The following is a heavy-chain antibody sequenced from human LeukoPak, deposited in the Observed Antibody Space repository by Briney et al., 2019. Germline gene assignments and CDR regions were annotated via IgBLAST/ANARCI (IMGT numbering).Heavy chain of an antibody. CDR1: GGTFTSYA. D-gene: IGHD5-18*01. V-gene: IGHV1-69*05. CDR2: IIPIFGTA. Sequence: ASVKVSCTASGGTFTSYAISWVPQAPGQGLEWMGGIIPIFGTANYAQKLQGRVTITTHESTSTAYMELSSLRSEDTAVYYCARNLDTAMVNWFDPWGQGTLVTVSS. J-gene: IGHJ5*02. CDR3: ARNLDTAMVNWFDP.